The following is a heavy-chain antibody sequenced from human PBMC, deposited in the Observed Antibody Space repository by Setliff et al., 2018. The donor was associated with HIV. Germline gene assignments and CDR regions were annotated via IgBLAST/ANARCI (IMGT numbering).Heavy chain of an antibody. J-gene: IGHJ5*02. D-gene: IGHD3-3*01. CDR3: ARAKTIGVSAVFFDP. CDR1: GGSMNSDSYS. Sequence: SENLSLTCTVSGGSMNSDSYSWTWLRQPAGKGPELIGHIYVGGSVIYNPSLASRVTISMVPSKNQFSLDLSSVTAADTAKYYCARAKTIGVSAVFFDPWGQGRPVTVSS. CDR2: IYVGGSV. V-gene: IGHV4-61*09.